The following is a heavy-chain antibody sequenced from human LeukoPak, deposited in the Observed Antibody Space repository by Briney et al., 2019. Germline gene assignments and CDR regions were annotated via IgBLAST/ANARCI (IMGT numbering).Heavy chain of an antibody. D-gene: IGHD2-15*01. CDR2: ISGSGHNT. CDR1: GFTFSSYE. J-gene: IGHJ4*02. V-gene: IGHV3-23*01. Sequence: PGGSLRLSCAASGFTFSSYEMNWVRQAPGKGLGWVSAISGSGHNTYYADSVKGRFSISRDNSKNTLYLQVNSLRADDTAVYYCANSGLNRFEYWGQGALVTVSS. CDR3: ANSGLNRFEY.